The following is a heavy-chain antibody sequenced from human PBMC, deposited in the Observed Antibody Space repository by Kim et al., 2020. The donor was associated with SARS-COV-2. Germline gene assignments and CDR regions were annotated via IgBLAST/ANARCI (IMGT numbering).Heavy chain of an antibody. CDR1: GGSFSGYY. CDR3: ARGRGWRWLQLPPFDYYYYMDV. J-gene: IGHJ6*03. CDR2: INHSGST. D-gene: IGHD5-12*01. V-gene: IGHV4-34*01. Sequence: SETLSLTCAVYGGSFSGYYWSWIRQPPGKGLEWIGEINHSGSTNYNPSLKSRVTISVDTSKNQFSLKLSSVTAADTAVYYCARGRGWRWLQLPPFDYYYYMDVWGKGTTVTVSS.